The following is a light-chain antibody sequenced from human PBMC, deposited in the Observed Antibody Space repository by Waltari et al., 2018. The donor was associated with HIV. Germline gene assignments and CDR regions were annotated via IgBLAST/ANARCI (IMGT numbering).Light chain of an antibody. Sequence: EIVLTQSPATLSLSPGERATLSCRASQSVSSYLAWSQQKPGHAPRLLIYDAANRATGIPARFSGSGAGTDFTLTVSSLEPEDFAVYYCQQRSNGPPITFGQGTRLEIK. CDR2: DAA. V-gene: IGKV3-11*01. CDR3: QQRSNGPPIT. CDR1: QSVSSY. J-gene: IGKJ5*01.